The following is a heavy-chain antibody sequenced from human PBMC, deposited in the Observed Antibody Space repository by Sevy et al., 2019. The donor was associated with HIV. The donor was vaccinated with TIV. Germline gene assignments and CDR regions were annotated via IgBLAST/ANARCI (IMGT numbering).Heavy chain of an antibody. Sequence: GESLKISCKGSGYSFTSYWIGWVRQMPGKGLEWMGIIYPGDSDTRYSPSFQGQVTISADKSISTAYLQWSSLKASDTAMYYCARAPGQYYDFWSGYYKRGSRVWYFDLWGRGTLVTVSS. CDR1: GYSFTSYW. V-gene: IGHV5-51*01. CDR3: ARAPGQYYDFWSGYYKRGSRVWYFDL. J-gene: IGHJ2*01. CDR2: IYPGDSDT. D-gene: IGHD3-3*01.